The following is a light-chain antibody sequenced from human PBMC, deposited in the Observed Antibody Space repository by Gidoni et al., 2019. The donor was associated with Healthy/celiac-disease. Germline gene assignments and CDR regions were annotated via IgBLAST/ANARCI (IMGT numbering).Light chain of an antibody. CDR2: AAS. CDR3: QQSYSTPPT. Sequence: DIQMTQSPSSLSASVGDRVTITCRASQSISSYLNWYQQKPEKAPKLLIYAASSLQSGVPSMFSGSGSVTDFTLTISSLQPEDFSTYYCQQSYSTPPTFGGGTKVEIK. CDR1: QSISSY. J-gene: IGKJ4*01. V-gene: IGKV1-39*01.